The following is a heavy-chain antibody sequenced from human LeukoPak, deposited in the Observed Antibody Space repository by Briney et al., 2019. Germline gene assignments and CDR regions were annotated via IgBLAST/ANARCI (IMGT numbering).Heavy chain of an antibody. V-gene: IGHV3-23*01. CDR1: GFTFSSNA. D-gene: IGHD6-19*01. J-gene: IGHJ5*02. Sequence: GGSLSLSCAASGFTFSSNAMGWVRQAQGKGLEWFSAISGSGGSTYYADSVKGRFTISRDNSKNTLYLQMNSLRAEDTAVYYCAKPSSGWYLNWFDPWGQGTLVTVSS. CDR3: AKPSSGWYLNWFDP. CDR2: ISGSGGST.